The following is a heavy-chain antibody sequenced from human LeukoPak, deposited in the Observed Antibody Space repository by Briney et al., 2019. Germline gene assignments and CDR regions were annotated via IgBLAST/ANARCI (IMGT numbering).Heavy chain of an antibody. CDR3: ARARYSGSYLFDY. D-gene: IGHD1-26*01. Sequence: SGILSLTCAVSGGSISSSNWWSWVRQPPGKGLEWIGEIYHSGSTNYNPSLKSRVTISVDKSKNQFSLKLSSVTAADTAVYYCARARYSGSYLFDYWGQGTLVTVSS. V-gene: IGHV4-4*02. CDR1: GGSISSSNW. CDR2: IYHSGST. J-gene: IGHJ4*02.